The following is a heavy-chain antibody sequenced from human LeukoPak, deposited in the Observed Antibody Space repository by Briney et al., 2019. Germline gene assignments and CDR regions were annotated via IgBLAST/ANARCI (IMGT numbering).Heavy chain of an antibody. J-gene: IGHJ5*02. CDR2: ISGSGGST. D-gene: IGHD3-3*01. Sequence: GGSLRLSCAASGFTFSSYAMSWVRQAPGKGLEWVSAISGSGGSTYYADSVKGRFTIPRDNSKNTLYLQMNSLRAEDTAVYYCAKDLRFLEWLLPNNNWFDPWGQGTLVTVSS. CDR3: AKDLRFLEWLLPNNNWFDP. CDR1: GFTFSSYA. V-gene: IGHV3-23*01.